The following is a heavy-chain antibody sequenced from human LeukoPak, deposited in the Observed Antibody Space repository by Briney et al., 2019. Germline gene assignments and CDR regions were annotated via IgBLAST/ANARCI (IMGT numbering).Heavy chain of an antibody. Sequence: PSETLSLTCAVSGYSISSGYYWGWIRQPPGKGLEWIASVFHTGSTYYNPSLKSRVTMSVDTSKNQFSLNLNSVTAADTAVYYCAVLGGYWAQGTLVTVSS. V-gene: IGHV4-38-2*01. J-gene: IGHJ4*02. D-gene: IGHD4/OR15-4a*01. CDR2: VFHTGST. CDR3: AVLGGY. CDR1: GYSISSGYY.